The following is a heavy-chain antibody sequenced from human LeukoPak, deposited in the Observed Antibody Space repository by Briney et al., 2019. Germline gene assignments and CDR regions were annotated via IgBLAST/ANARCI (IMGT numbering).Heavy chain of an antibody. J-gene: IGHJ2*01. Sequence: PSETLSLTCAVSGGSISNYYCSWIRQPLGKGLEWLGYIHYSGYTNYNPSLRSRVTISVDTSKNQFSLNLSSVTAADTAVYYCARHWGSDWYFDLWGRGTLVTVSS. V-gene: IGHV4-59*01. CDR3: ARHWGSDWYFDL. D-gene: IGHD7-27*01. CDR2: IHYSGYT. CDR1: GGSISNYY.